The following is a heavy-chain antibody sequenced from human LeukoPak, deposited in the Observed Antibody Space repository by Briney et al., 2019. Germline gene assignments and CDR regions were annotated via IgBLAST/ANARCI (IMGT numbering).Heavy chain of an antibody. Sequence: ASVKVSCKASGYTFTGYQMHWVRLAPGQGLEWMGWINPDSGGTNYAQRFQGRVTMTRDTSISTAYMELSRLTSDDTAVYYCARQGYCSSTSCYTAAFDIWGQGTMVTVSS. CDR2: INPDSGGT. J-gene: IGHJ3*02. D-gene: IGHD2-2*02. CDR1: GYTFTGYQ. V-gene: IGHV1-2*02. CDR3: ARQGYCSSTSCYTAAFDI.